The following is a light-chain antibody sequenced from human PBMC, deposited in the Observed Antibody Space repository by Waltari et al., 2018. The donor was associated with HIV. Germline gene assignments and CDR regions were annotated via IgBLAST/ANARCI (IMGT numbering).Light chain of an antibody. V-gene: IGLV2-8*01. Sequence: QSALTQPPSASGSPGQSVTISCPGTSSDLGRYAFASWYQQHPGKAPKLIIYEINERPSGVPDRFSGSKSGNTATLAVSGLQADDEADYYCSSYAGSDNWVFGGGTTVTVL. CDR3: SSYAGSDNWV. CDR2: EIN. J-gene: IGLJ3*02. CDR1: SSDLGRYAF.